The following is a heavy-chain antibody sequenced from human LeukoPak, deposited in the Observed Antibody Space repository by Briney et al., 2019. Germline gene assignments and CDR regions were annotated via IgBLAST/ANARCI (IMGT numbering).Heavy chain of an antibody. CDR1: GFTFSSYG. J-gene: IGHJ4*02. Sequence: VGSLRLSCVASGFTFSSYGMHWVRPAPGKGLEWVAVIWYDGSNKYYADSVKGRFTISRDNYKNTLYLQMNSLRAEDTAVYYCAKGLAVAGIWYFDYWGQGTLVTVSS. V-gene: IGHV3-33*06. D-gene: IGHD6-19*01. CDR2: IWYDGSNK. CDR3: AKGLAVAGIWYFDY.